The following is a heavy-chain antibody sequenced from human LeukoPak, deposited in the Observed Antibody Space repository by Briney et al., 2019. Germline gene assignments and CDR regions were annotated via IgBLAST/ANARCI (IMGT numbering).Heavy chain of an antibody. D-gene: IGHD1-14*01. CDR2: IYYSGST. V-gene: IGHV4-39*01. CDR1: GGSISSSSYY. Sequence: SETLSLTCTVSGGSISSSSYYWGWIRQPPGKGLEWIGSIYYSGSTYYNPSLKSRVTISVDTSKNQFSLKLSSVTAADTAVYYCARLVGGEPRIPCFDYWGQGTLVTVSS. J-gene: IGHJ4*02. CDR3: ARLVGGEPRIPCFDY.